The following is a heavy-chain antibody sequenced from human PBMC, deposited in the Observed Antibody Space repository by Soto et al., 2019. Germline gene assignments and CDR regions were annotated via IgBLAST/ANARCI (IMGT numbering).Heavy chain of an antibody. CDR2: IYDSGT. J-gene: IGHJ5*02. Sequence: SETLSLTCSVSGVSISSYYWSWIRQQQGKGLEWIGYIYDSGTNYNPSHKSRVTISIDTSTNQISLKLSSVTAADTAVYYCARHKRECSGDTCYSWFDPWGQGTLVTVSS. CDR1: GVSISSYY. D-gene: IGHD2-15*01. V-gene: IGHV4-59*08. CDR3: ARHKRECSGDTCYSWFDP.